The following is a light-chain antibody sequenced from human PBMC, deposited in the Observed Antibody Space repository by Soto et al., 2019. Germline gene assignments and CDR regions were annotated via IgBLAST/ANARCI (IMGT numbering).Light chain of an antibody. CDR1: QSISTW. CDR3: QQYNSYS. Sequence: DIQMTQSPSTLSASVGDRVTITCRASQSISTWLAWYQQKPGKAPKLLIYKASSLEGGVPSRFSGSRSGTEFTLTISSLQPDDFATYYCQQYNSYSFGQGTKVDIK. J-gene: IGKJ1*01. V-gene: IGKV1-5*03. CDR2: KAS.